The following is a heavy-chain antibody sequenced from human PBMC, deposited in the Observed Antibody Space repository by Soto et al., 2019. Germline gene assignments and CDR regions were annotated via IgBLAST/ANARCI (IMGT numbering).Heavy chain of an antibody. V-gene: IGHV3-43*01. CDR3: TRDAYYDFWSGYSGYYYYYMDV. J-gene: IGHJ6*03. CDR2: ISWDGGST. CDR1: GLTFDDYT. D-gene: IGHD3-3*01. Sequence: GGSLRLSCAASGLTFDDYTMHWVRQAPGKGLEWVSLISWDGGSTYYADSVKGRFTISRDNSKNSLYLQMNSLRTEDTAVYYCTRDAYYDFWSGYSGYYYYYMDVWGKGTTVTVS.